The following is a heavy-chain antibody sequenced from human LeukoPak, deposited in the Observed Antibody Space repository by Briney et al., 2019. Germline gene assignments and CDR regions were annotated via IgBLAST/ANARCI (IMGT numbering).Heavy chain of an antibody. CDR2: ISSSSRYT. J-gene: IGHJ4*02. Sequence: PGVSLRLSCAASVYTYSVYYMIWIRQAPGKGLEWGSYISSSSRYTNYADSVKGRFTISKDNAKNSLYLQMSSLRAEDTAVYYCARAPAGYSVDYWGQGTLVTVSS. CDR3: ARAPAGYSVDY. CDR1: VYTYSVYY. D-gene: IGHD6-13*01. V-gene: IGHV3-11*06.